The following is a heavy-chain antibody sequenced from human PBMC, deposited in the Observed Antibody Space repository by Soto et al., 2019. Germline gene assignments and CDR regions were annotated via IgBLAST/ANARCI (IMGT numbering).Heavy chain of an antibody. J-gene: IGHJ6*02. V-gene: IGHV1-69*13. Sequence: GASVKVSCKASGGTFSSYAISWVRQAPGQGLEWMGGIIPIFGTANYAQKFQGRVTITADESTSTAYMELSSLRSEDTAVYYCARGGFHRIAAAGTLPYYYYGMDVWGQGTTVTVSS. CDR3: ARGGFHRIAAAGTLPYYYYGMDV. CDR1: GGTFSSYA. CDR2: IIPIFGTA. D-gene: IGHD6-13*01.